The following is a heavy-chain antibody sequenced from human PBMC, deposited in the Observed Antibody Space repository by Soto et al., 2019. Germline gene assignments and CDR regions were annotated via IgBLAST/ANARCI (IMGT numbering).Heavy chain of an antibody. CDR3: ARDGTSGWHNWFDP. CDR1: GGSVSSGSYY. CDR2: IYYSGST. J-gene: IGHJ5*02. D-gene: IGHD6-19*01. V-gene: IGHV4-61*01. Sequence: SETLSLTCTVSGGSVSSGSYYWSWIRQPPGKGLEWIGYIYYSGSTNYNPSLKSRVTISVDTPKNQFSLKLSSVTAADTAVYYCARDGTSGWHNWFDPWGQGTLVTVSS.